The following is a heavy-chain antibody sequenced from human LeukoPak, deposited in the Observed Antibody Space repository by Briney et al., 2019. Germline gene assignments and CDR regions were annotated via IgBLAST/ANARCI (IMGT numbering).Heavy chain of an antibody. CDR3: AKDSLASAGVDAFDI. CDR2: ISWNSGSI. V-gene: IGHV3-9*01. Sequence: GRSLRLSCAASGFTFDDYAMHWVRQAPGKGLEWVSGISWNSGSIGYADSVKGRFTISRDNAKNSLYLQMNSLRAEDTALYYCAKDSLASAGVDAFDIWGQGTMVTVSS. D-gene: IGHD3-3*02. CDR1: GFTFDDYA. J-gene: IGHJ3*02.